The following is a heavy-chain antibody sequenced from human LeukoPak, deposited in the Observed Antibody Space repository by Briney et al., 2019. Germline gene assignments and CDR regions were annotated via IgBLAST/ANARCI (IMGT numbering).Heavy chain of an antibody. V-gene: IGHV4-34*01. CDR2: INHSGST. Sequence: SETLSLTCAVYGGSFSGYYWSWIRQPPGKGLEWIGEINHSGSTNYNPSLKSRVTISVDTSKNQFSLKLSSVTAADTAVYCCARGNYDYVWGSYRRANVYNWFDPWGQGTLVTVSS. D-gene: IGHD3-16*02. CDR1: GGSFSGYY. CDR3: ARGNYDYVWGSYRRANVYNWFDP. J-gene: IGHJ5*02.